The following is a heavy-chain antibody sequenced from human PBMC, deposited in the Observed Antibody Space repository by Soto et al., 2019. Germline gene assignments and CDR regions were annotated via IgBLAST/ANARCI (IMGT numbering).Heavy chain of an antibody. D-gene: IGHD3-10*01. CDR1: GFTFSSYS. CDR2: IHSSSNSI. J-gene: IGHJ5*02. Sequence: GGSLRLSCAASGFTFSSYSMNWVRQAPGKGLEWVSSIHSSSNSIYYADSVRGRFTISRDNAKNSLYLQMNSLRAEDTAVYYCARDFTDGVDPWGQGTLVTVSS. CDR3: ARDFTDGVDP. V-gene: IGHV3-21*04.